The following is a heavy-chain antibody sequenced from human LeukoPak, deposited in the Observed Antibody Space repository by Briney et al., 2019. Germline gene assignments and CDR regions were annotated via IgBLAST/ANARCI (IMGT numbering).Heavy chain of an antibody. CDR3: ASGRRAATGAGYYFDY. D-gene: IGHD6-13*01. Sequence: GKSLRLSCAASGFTFRNYGMHWVRQAPGKGLEWVAIIYYDGSSKYYADSVKGRFTISRDNSKNTLYLQMNSLTAEDTALYYCASGRRAATGAGYYFDYWGQGTLATVSS. J-gene: IGHJ4*02. CDR2: IYYDGSSK. V-gene: IGHV3-33*01. CDR1: GFTFRNYG.